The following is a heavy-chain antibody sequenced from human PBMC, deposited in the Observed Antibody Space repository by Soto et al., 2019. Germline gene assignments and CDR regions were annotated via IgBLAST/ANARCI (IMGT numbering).Heavy chain of an antibody. V-gene: IGHV4-34*01. Sequence: SETLSLTCAVYGGSFSGYYWSWIRQPPGKGLEWIGEIKDGGNTNYSPSLKSRVTISADTSKNQFSLKLSSVTAADTAVYYCARRLYYDSSGFEGGGMDGWGQGTTVTVSS. CDR3: ARRLYYDSSGFEGGGMDG. CDR1: GGSFSGYY. CDR2: IKDGGNT. D-gene: IGHD3-22*01. J-gene: IGHJ6*02.